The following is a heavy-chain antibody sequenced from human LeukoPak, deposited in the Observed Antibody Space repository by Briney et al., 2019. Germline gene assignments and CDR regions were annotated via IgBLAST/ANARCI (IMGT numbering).Heavy chain of an antibody. J-gene: IGHJ4*02. CDR3: ARDPGYDSSGNPSDY. CDR2: ISSSGSTI. V-gene: IGHV3-48*03. CDR1: GFTFSSYE. Sequence: QPGGSLRLSCAASGFTFSSYEMNWVRQAPGKGLEWVSYISSSGSTIYYADSVKGRFTISRDNAKNSLYLQMNSLRAEDTAVYYCARDPGYDSSGNPSDYWGQGTLVTVSS. D-gene: IGHD3-22*01.